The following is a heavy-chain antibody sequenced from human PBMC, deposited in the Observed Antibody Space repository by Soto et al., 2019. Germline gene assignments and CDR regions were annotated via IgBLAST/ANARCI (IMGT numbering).Heavy chain of an antibody. J-gene: IGHJ5*02. CDR1: GITFRTYA. Sequence: PGGSLRLSCEASGITFRTYAMSWVRQAPGKGLEWVSSISSSSSYIYYADSVKGRFTISRDNAKNSLYLQMNSLRAEDTAVYYCARARGGTRNWFDPWGQGTLVTVSS. V-gene: IGHV3-21*01. CDR2: ISSSSSYI. CDR3: ARARGGTRNWFDP. D-gene: IGHD3-16*01.